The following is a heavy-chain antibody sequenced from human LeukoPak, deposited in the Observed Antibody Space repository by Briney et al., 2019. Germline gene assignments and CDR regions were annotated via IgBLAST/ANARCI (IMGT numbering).Heavy chain of an antibody. D-gene: IGHD2-15*01. CDR2: ISAYNGNT. V-gene: IGHV1-18*01. CDR1: GYTFTSYG. Sequence: ASVKVSCKASGYTFTSYGITWVRQAPGQGLEWMGWISAYNGNTNYAQKLQGRVTMTTDTSTSIAYMELRSLRSDDTAVYYCARDRYCSGGSCYGSEWYFDLWGRGTLVTVSS. CDR3: ARDRYCSGGSCYGSEWYFDL. J-gene: IGHJ2*01.